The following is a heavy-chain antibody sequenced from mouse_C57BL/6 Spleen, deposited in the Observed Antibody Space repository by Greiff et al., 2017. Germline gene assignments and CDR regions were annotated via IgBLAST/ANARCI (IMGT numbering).Heavy chain of an antibody. Sequence: EVKLQESGPGLVKPSQSLSLTCSVTGYSITSGYYWNWIRQFPGNKLEWMGYISYDGSNNYNPSLKNRISITRDTSKNQFFLKLNSVTTEDTATXYCARGGYGKGYYAMDDWGQGTSVTVSS. J-gene: IGHJ4*01. V-gene: IGHV3-6*01. CDR1: GYSITSGYY. CDR3: ARGGYGKGYYAMDD. D-gene: IGHD2-1*01. CDR2: ISYDGSN.